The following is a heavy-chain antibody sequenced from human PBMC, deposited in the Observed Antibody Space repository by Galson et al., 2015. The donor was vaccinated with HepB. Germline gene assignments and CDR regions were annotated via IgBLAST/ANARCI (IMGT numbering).Heavy chain of an antibody. CDR1: GYTLTELS. D-gene: IGHD2-2*01. Sequence: CKVSGYTLTELSMHWVRQAPGKGLEWMGGFDPEDGETIYAQKFQGRVTMTEDTSTDTAYMELSSLRSEDTAVYYCATSIEQTVVPAAYGMDVWGQGTTVTVSS. V-gene: IGHV1-24*01. J-gene: IGHJ6*02. CDR2: FDPEDGET. CDR3: ATSIEQTVVPAAYGMDV.